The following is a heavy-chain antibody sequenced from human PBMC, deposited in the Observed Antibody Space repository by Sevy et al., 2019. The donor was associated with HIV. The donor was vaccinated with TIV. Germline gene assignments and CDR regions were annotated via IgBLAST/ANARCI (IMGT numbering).Heavy chain of an antibody. CDR3: ARDAARVIVPTAGFDS. J-gene: IGHJ5*01. Sequence: GGSLRLSCVASGFTFRSFSMHWVRQAPGKGLEWVAAIWYDGRTERYADSVQGRFTISRDNSKKTLYLQMNSLRDEDTAIHYCARDAARVIVPTAGFDSWGQGPLVTVSS. D-gene: IGHD1-1*01. CDR1: GFTFRSFS. CDR2: IWYDGRTE. V-gene: IGHV3-33*01.